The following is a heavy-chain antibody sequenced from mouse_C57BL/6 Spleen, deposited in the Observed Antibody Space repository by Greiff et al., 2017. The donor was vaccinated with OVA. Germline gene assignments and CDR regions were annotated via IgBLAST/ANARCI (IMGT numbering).Heavy chain of an antibody. CDR2: IRNKANGYTT. Sequence: EVMLVESGGGLVQPGGSLSLSCAASGFTFTDYYMSWVRQPPGKALEWLGFIRNKANGYTTEYSASVKGRFTISRDNSQSILYLQMNALRAEDSATYYCASSYYGSSYGYFDVWGTGTTVTVSS. D-gene: IGHD1-1*01. V-gene: IGHV7-3*01. CDR1: GFTFTDYY. J-gene: IGHJ1*03. CDR3: ASSYYGSSYGYFDV.